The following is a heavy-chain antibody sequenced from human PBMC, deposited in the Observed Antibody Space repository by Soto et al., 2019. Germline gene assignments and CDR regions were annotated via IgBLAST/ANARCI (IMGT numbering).Heavy chain of an antibody. J-gene: IGHJ6*02. CDR1: GFTFSNYA. CDR3: ARDDYPYYYYGMDV. CDR2: ISYDGSNK. D-gene: IGHD4-17*01. V-gene: IGHV3-30-3*01. Sequence: GGSLRLSCAASGFTFSNYAMHWVRQAPGKGLEWVAVISYDGSNKYYADSVKGRFTISRDNSKNTLYLQMNSLRGEDTAVYYCARDDYPYYYYGMDVWGQGTTVTVSS.